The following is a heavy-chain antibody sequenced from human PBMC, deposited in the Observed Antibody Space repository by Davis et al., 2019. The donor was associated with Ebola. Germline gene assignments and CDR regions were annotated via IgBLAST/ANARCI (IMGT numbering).Heavy chain of an antibody. V-gene: IGHV3-15*01. CDR3: TSTLGTLDY. D-gene: IGHD7-27*01. J-gene: IGHJ4*02. CDR1: GLTARTNY. CDR2: IKSKAAGGTT. Sequence: GGSLRLSCAVSGLTARTNYMSWVRQAPGKGLEWVGRIKSKAAGGTTDYAAPVQGRFIISRDDSKNTLDLQMNSLKTEDTAVYYCTSTLGTLDYWGQGTLVTVSS.